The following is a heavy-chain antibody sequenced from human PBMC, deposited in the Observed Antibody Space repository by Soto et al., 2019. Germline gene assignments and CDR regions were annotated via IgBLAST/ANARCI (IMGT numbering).Heavy chain of an antibody. CDR3: AVSTGSSQYYFDS. J-gene: IGHJ4*02. CDR2: IYYSGST. V-gene: IGHV4-59*03. CDR1: GGSINNYY. D-gene: IGHD3-22*01. Sequence: LETLSLTCTMSGGSINNYYWNLIRQPPGKGLEWIGNIYYSGSTNYNPSLKSRVTISIDTSKEEFSLNLNSVAAADTAVYYCAVSTGSSQYYFDSVGQGALVTVSS.